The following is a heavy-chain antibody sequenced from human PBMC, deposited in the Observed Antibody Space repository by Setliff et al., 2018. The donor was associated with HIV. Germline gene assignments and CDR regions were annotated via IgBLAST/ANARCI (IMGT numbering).Heavy chain of an antibody. CDR2: MNPKSGNT. Sequence: ASVKVSCKASGYTFTNSDINWVRQAPGQGLEWMGWMNPKSGNTGYAQKFQGRVTVTSNTFIGTAYMELSSLTSEDTAVYYCARGHLDYNYWEDILGNWFDPWGQGTLVTVSS. V-gene: IGHV1-8*02. J-gene: IGHJ5*02. CDR3: ARGHLDYNYWEDILGNWFDP. CDR1: GYTFTNSD. D-gene: IGHD3-9*01.